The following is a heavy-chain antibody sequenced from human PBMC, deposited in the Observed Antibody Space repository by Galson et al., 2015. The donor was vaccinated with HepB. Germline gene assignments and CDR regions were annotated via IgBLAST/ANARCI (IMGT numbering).Heavy chain of an antibody. CDR2: MNPNSGNT. J-gene: IGHJ3*02. CDR3: ARIGSSWYRVRRYAFDI. V-gene: IGHV1-8*01. Sequence: SVKVSCKASGYTFTSYDINWVRQATGQGLEWMGWMNPNSGNTGYAQKFQGRVTMTRNTSISTAYMELSSLRSEDTAVYYCARIGSSWYRVRRYAFDIWGQGTMVTVSS. D-gene: IGHD6-13*01. CDR1: GYTFTSYD.